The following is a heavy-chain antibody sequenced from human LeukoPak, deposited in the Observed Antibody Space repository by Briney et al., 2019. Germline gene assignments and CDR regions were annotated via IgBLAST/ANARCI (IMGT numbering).Heavy chain of an antibody. J-gene: IGHJ6*04. Sequence: GGSLRLSCAASGFTFSSYAMSWVRQAPGKGLEWVSAISGSGGSTYYADSVKGRFTISRDNSKNTLYLQMNSLRAEDTAVYYCASHGGGEWLRSLWLLDVWGKGTTVTVSS. V-gene: IGHV3-23*01. D-gene: IGHD5-12*01. CDR3: ASHGGGEWLRSLWLLDV. CDR1: GFTFSSYA. CDR2: ISGSGGST.